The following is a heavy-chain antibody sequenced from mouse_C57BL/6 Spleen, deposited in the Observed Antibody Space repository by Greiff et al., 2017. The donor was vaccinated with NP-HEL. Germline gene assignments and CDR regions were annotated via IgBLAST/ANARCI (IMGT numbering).Heavy chain of an antibody. V-gene: IGHV1-69*01. Sequence: VQLQQPGAELVLPWASVKLSCKASGYSFTSYCMFRVKQRPGQGLEWIGEFVPSDSYTNYNQKLKGKSTLTVDKSTNTAYMQLSSLTSEDSAVYYCAIRTLYAMDYWGQGTSVTVSS. CDR3: AIRTLYAMDY. J-gene: IGHJ4*01. CDR1: GYSFTSYC. D-gene: IGHD1-1*01. CDR2: FVPSDSYT.